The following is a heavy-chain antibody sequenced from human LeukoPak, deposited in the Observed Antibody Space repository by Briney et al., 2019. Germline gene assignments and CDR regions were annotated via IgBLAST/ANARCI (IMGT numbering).Heavy chain of an antibody. Sequence: PSETLSLTCTVSGGSISRYYWSWVRQPPGKGLDWIGYISYSGSTNYNPSLKSRVTISVDTSKNQFSLKLSSVTAADTAVYYCARELHSSSWYGWFDPWGQGTLVTVSS. CDR2: ISYSGST. CDR1: GGSISRYY. J-gene: IGHJ5*02. CDR3: ARELHSSSWYGWFDP. D-gene: IGHD6-13*01. V-gene: IGHV4-59*01.